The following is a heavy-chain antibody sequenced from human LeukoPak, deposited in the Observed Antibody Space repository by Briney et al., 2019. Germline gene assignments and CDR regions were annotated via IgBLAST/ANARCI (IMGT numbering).Heavy chain of an antibody. D-gene: IGHD4-17*01. CDR3: ARHFEQNGDHRVGFDP. CDR1: GGSISSYY. V-gene: IGHV4-59*08. CDR2: IYYSGST. J-gene: IGHJ5*02. Sequence: SETLSLTCTVSGGSISSYYWSWIRQPPGKGLEWIGYIYYSGSTNYNPSLKSRVTISVDTSKNQFSLKLSSVTAADTAVYYCARHFEQNGDHRVGFDPWGQGTLVTVSS.